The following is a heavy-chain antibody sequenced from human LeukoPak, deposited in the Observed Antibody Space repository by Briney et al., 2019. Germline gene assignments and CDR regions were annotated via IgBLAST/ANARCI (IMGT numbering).Heavy chain of an antibody. CDR1: GGSISAYY. Sequence: PSETLSLTCTVSGGSISAYYWSWIRQPPGKGLEWIGYIYYTGSTNYNPSLKSRVTISLDTSKNQFSLKLNSVTAADTAVYYCASGLDYTNSWSKFDYWGQGTLVTVSS. V-gene: IGHV4-59*01. J-gene: IGHJ4*02. D-gene: IGHD6-13*01. CDR3: ASGLDYTNSWSKFDY. CDR2: IYYTGST.